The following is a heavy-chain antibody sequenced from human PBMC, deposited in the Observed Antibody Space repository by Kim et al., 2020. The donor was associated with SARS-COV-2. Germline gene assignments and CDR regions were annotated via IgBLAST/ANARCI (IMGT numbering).Heavy chain of an antibody. D-gene: IGHD3-10*01. J-gene: IGHJ4*02. CDR3: ATLLWFGEPH. Sequence: ETIHATKFQGRVTMTEDTSTDTAYMELSSLRSEDTAVYYCATLLWFGEPHWGQGTLVTVSS. V-gene: IGHV1-24*01. CDR2: ET.